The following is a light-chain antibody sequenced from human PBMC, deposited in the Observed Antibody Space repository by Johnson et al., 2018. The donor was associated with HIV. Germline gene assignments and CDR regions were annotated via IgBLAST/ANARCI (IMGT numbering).Light chain of an antibody. CDR2: ENN. V-gene: IGLV1-51*02. CDR1: SSNIGNNY. CDR3: GTWDSSLSAYV. J-gene: IGLJ1*01. Sequence: QSVLTQPPSVSAAPGQKVTISCSGSSSNIGNNYVSWYKQFPGTAPKLLMYENNKRPSGIPDRFSGSKSGTSATMGITGLQTGDEADYYCGTWDSSLSAYVLGTGTRVTVL.